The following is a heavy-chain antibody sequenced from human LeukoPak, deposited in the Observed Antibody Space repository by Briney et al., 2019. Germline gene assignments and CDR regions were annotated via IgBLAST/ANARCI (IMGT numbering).Heavy chain of an antibody. D-gene: IGHD3-22*01. Sequence: ASVKVSCKASGYTFTGYGISWVRQAPGQGLEWMGWISGNNGNTNYAQKFQGRVTMTTDTSTSTAYMELRSLRSDDTAVYYCARFGSGYSNWFDPWGQGTLVTVSS. V-gene: IGHV1-18*01. J-gene: IGHJ5*02. CDR2: ISGNNGNT. CDR1: GYTFTGYG. CDR3: ARFGSGYSNWFDP.